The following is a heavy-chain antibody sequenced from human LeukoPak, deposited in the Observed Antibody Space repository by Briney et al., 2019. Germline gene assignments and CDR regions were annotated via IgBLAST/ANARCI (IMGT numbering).Heavy chain of an antibody. V-gene: IGHV4-4*02. Sequence: PSETVSLTCAVSGGSISSSNWWSWVRQPPGKGLEWIGEIYHSGSTNYNPSLKSRVTISVDKSKNQFSLKLSSVTAADTALYYCARGLNLQATAFDIWGQGTMVTVSS. D-gene: IGHD5-12*01. CDR1: GGSISSSNW. CDR3: ARGLNLQATAFDI. J-gene: IGHJ3*02. CDR2: IYHSGST.